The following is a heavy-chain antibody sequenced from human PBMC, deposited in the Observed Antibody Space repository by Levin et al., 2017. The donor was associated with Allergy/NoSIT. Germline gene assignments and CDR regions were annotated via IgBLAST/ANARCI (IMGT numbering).Heavy chain of an antibody. Sequence: ASVKVSCEGSGGTFSNSPISWVRQAPGQGLEWMGRIIPIVGIANYAQKFQGRVSITADISTSTAYMELSSLRSEDTAVYYCARDFPPDSAMVSAAFDYWGQGTLVTVSS. CDR1: GGTFSNSP. V-gene: IGHV1-69*04. CDR3: ARDFPPDSAMVSAAFDY. D-gene: IGHD5-18*01. J-gene: IGHJ4*02. CDR2: IIPIVGIA.